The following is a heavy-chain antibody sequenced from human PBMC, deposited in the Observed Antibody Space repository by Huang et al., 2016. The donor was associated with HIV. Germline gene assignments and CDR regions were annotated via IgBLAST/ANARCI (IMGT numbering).Heavy chain of an antibody. D-gene: IGHD3-22*01. Sequence: QVQLVQSGAEVKKPGSSVKVSCKASGGSFRNFAIGWVRQAPGQGLEWMGGSSPTLGKANSAQKFEGRVTIIADESTSTAYMELSSLRSEDTAVYYCATVDYYDTSGPQRGYFDNWGQGTLVTVSS. CDR3: ATVDYYDTSGPQRGYFDN. CDR1: GGSFRNFA. V-gene: IGHV1-69*01. J-gene: IGHJ4*02. CDR2: SSPTLGKA.